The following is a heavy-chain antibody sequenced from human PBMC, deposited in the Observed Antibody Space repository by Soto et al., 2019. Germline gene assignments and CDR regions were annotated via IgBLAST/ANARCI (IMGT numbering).Heavy chain of an antibody. V-gene: IGHV3-23*01. CDR3: AKVSECSGGSCYALSGY. D-gene: IGHD2-15*01. Sequence: EVQLLESGGGLVQPGGSLRLSCAASGFTFSSYAMSWVRQAPGRGLEWVSAISGSGGSTYYADSVKGRFTISRDNSKNTLYLQMNSLRAEDTAVYYCAKVSECSGGSCYALSGYWGQGTLVTVSS. J-gene: IGHJ4*02. CDR2: ISGSGGST. CDR1: GFTFSSYA.